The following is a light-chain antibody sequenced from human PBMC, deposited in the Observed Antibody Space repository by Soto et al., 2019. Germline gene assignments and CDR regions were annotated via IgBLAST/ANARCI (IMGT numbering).Light chain of an antibody. CDR1: QSVTTS. J-gene: IGKJ1*01. Sequence: EIVLTQSPGTLSLSPGERATLSCRSSQSVTTSLAWYQQKPGQAPRLLIFDTSNRAAGIPDRFSGSGSGTDFTLTISRLEPEDFAVYYCHRYASSPRTFGQGTKVDIK. CDR2: DTS. CDR3: HRYASSPRT. V-gene: IGKV3-20*01.